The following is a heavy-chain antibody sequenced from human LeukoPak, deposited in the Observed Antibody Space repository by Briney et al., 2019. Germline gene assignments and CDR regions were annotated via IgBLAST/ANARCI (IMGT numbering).Heavy chain of an antibody. J-gene: IGHJ4*02. V-gene: IGHV4-59*12. CDR2: IYFSGST. Sequence: PSETLSITCTVSGGSISSDYWGWIRQPPGQGLEYLGYIYFSGSTNYNPSFKSRITISVDTSKNHFSLKLNSVTAADTAVYYCSRGEYGGGGTRWGQGTLVIVSS. D-gene: IGHD2/OR15-2a*01. CDR3: SRGEYGGGGTR. CDR1: GGSISSDY.